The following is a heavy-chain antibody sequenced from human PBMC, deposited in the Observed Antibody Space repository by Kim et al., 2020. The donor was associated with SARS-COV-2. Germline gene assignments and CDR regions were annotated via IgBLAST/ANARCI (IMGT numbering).Heavy chain of an antibody. CDR3: ARLGGSGSYFDEELRSDY. V-gene: IGHV5-10-1*01. CDR1: GYSFTSYW. Sequence: GESLKISCKGSGYSFTSYWISWVRQMPGKGLEWMGRIDPSDSYTNYSPSFQGHVTISADKSISTAYLQWSSLKASDTAMYYCARLGGSGSYFDEELRSDYWGQGTLVTVSS. D-gene: IGHD3-10*01. CDR2: IDPSDSYT. J-gene: IGHJ4*02.